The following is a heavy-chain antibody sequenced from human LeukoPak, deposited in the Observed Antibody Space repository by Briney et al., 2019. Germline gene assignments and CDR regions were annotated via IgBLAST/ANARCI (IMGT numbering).Heavy chain of an antibody. CDR1: GFTVSRNV. J-gene: IGHJ4*02. CDR3: ARGFFDWLPHFDY. CDR2: INQGGSEK. D-gene: IGHD3-9*01. V-gene: IGHV3-7*01. Sequence: GGSLRLSCVASGFTVSRNVMSWVRQAPGKGLEWVANINQGGSEKNYVDSVKGRFTISRDNAKTSLYLQMNSLRAEDTALYYCARGFFDWLPHFDYWGQGTLVTVSS.